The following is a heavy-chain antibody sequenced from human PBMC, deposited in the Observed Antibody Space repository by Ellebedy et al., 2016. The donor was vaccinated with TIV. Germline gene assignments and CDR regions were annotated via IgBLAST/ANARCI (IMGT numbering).Heavy chain of an antibody. V-gene: IGHV3-48*02. J-gene: IGHJ6*02. Sequence: DSVEGRFTISRDNANNSLYLQMNSLRDEDTAVFYCARSSVNAPLYYGMDVWGQGTTVTVSS. CDR3: ARSSVNAPLYYGMDV. D-gene: IGHD5/OR15-5a*01.